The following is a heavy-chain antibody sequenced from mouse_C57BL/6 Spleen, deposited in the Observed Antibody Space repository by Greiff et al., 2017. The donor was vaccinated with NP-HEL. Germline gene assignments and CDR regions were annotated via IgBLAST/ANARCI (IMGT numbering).Heavy chain of an antibody. V-gene: IGHV1-64*01. D-gene: IGHD1-1*01. CDR1: GYTFTSYW. Sequence: QVQLQQPGAELVKPGASVKLSCKASGYTFTSYWMHWVKQRPGQGLEWIGMIHPNSGSTNYNEKFKSKATLTVDKSSSTAYMQLSSLTSEDSAVYYCARFPNYYGSSYDFDYWGQGTTLTVSS. CDR3: ARFPNYYGSSYDFDY. CDR2: IHPNSGST. J-gene: IGHJ2*01.